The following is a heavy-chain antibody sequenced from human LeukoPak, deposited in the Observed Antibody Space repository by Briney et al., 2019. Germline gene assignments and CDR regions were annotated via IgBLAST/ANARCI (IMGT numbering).Heavy chain of an antibody. D-gene: IGHD1-26*01. J-gene: IGHJ4*02. CDR1: GFTFSSYA. Sequence: GGSLRLSCAASGFTFSSYAMSWVRQAPGKGLEWVSVISGSGGSTYYADSVKGRFTISRDNSKSTLYLQMNSLRAEDTAVYYCARDHGGSYSSDCWGQGTLVTVSS. CDR3: ARDHGGSYSSDC. CDR2: ISGSGGST. V-gene: IGHV3-23*01.